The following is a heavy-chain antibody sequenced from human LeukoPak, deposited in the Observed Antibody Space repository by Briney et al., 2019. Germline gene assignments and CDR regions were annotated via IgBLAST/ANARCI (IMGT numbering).Heavy chain of an antibody. CDR1: GFSFSSYW. V-gene: IGHV3-7*03. D-gene: IGHD3-22*01. CDR2: VKEDGSET. J-gene: IGHJ4*02. CDR3: ARVPYGSSGYYSDY. Sequence: GGSLRLSCAAFGFSFSSYWMSWVSLAPGKGLEWVANVKEDGSETHYVDSVKGRFTISRDNAKNSLYLQMNSLRAEDTAVYYCARVPYGSSGYYSDYWGQGTLVTVSS.